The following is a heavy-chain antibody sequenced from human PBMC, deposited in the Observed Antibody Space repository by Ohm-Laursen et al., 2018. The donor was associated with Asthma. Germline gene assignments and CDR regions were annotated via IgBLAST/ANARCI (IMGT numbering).Heavy chain of an antibody. CDR2: ISTASTFI. Sequence: GSLRLSCAASGYSFSLYSIHWIRQAPGKGLQWVASISTASTFIYYADSVRGRFTTSRDNAKDSLSLQMNSLRVEDTAVYYCARDQGIVVNNWFDPWGQGTLVTVSS. V-gene: IGHV3-21*01. J-gene: IGHJ5*02. CDR3: ARDQGIVVNNWFDP. CDR1: GYSFSLYS. D-gene: IGHD2-21*01.